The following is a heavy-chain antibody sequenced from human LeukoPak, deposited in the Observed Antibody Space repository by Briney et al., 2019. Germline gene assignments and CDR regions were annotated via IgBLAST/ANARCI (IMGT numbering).Heavy chain of an antibody. D-gene: IGHD6-19*01. V-gene: IGHV3-74*01. Sequence: PGGSLRLSCAASGFTFSTYWMHWVRQAPGKGLVWVSRINGDGSRTDYADSVKGRFTISRDNAKNTLYLQMNSLRVEDTAVYYCARDIPRYSSGWRGFWYFDYWGQGTLVTVSS. J-gene: IGHJ4*02. CDR2: INGDGSRT. CDR3: ARDIPRYSSGWRGFWYFDY. CDR1: GFTFSTYW.